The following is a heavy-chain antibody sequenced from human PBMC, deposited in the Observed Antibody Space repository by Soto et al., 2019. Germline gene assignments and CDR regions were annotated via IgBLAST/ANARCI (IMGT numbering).Heavy chain of an antibody. CDR1: VFIFDDFA. D-gene: IGHD3-3*01. J-gene: IGHJ4*02. CDR3: TKVGGLYDFWSGPLHFDL. Sequence: EAQLVESGGGLVQPGRSLRLSCAGSVFIFDDFAIHWVRQAPGKGLEWGSGLSWNSDSIGYADSVKGRFTISRDNAKNSLYLQMNSLRVEDTALYYCTKVGGLYDFWSGPLHFDLWGQGTLVTVSS. V-gene: IGHV3-9*01. CDR2: LSWNSDSI.